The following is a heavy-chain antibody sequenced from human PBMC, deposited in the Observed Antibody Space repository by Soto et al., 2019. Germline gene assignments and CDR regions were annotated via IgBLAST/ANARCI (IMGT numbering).Heavy chain of an antibody. CDR2: INPNSGGT. Sequence: GASVKVCCKASGYTFTGYYMHWVRQAPGQGLEWMGWINPNSGGTNYAQKFQGRVTMTRDTSISTAYMELSRLRSDDTAVYCCATPGVVPAAKTYYYGMDVWGQGTTVTVSS. J-gene: IGHJ6*02. D-gene: IGHD2-2*01. V-gene: IGHV1-2*02. CDR1: GYTFTGYY. CDR3: ATPGVVPAAKTYYYGMDV.